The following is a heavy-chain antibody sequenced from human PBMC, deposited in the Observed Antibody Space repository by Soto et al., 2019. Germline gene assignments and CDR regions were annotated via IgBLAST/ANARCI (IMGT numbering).Heavy chain of an antibody. V-gene: IGHV1-3*01. CDR2: INAGNGNT. CDR1: GYTFTSYA. D-gene: IGHD3-10*01. Sequence: ASVKVSCKASGYTFTSYAMHWVRQAPGQRLEWMGWINAGNGNTKYSQKFQGRVTITRDTSASTAYMELSSLRSEDTAVYYCVRDHGSGSYYNVWWFDPWGQGTLVTVSS. CDR3: VRDHGSGSYYNVWWFDP. J-gene: IGHJ5*02.